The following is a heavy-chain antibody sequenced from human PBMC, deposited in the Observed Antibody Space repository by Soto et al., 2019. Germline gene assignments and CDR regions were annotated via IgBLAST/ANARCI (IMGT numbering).Heavy chain of an antibody. CDR2: ISYDGSNK. Sequence: QVQLVESGGGVVQPGRSLRPSCAASGFTFSSYGMHWVRQAPGKGLEWVAVISYDGSNKYYADSVKGRFTISRDNSKNTLYLQMNSLRAEDTAVYYCAKALGGGNPPRAAFDIWGQGTMVTVSS. J-gene: IGHJ3*02. D-gene: IGHD2-15*01. V-gene: IGHV3-30*18. CDR3: AKALGGGNPPRAAFDI. CDR1: GFTFSSYG.